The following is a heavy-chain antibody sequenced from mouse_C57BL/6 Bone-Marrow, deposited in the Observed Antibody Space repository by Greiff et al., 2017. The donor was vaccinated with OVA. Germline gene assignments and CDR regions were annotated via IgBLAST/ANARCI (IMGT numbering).Heavy chain of an antibody. J-gene: IGHJ3*01. Sequence: EVQLVESGGGLVQPGGSLKLSCAASGFTFSSYTMSWVRQTPEKRLEWVAYISNGGGSTYYPDTVKGRFTISRDNAKNTLYLQMSSLKSEDTAMYYCARREYGNHPGFAYWGQGTLVTVSA. CDR1: GFTFSSYT. CDR3: ARREYGNHPGFAY. CDR2: ISNGGGST. D-gene: IGHD2-10*02. V-gene: IGHV5-12-2*01.